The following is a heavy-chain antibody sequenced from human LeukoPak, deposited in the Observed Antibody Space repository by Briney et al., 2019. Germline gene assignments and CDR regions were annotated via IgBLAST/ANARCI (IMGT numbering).Heavy chain of an antibody. CDR3: ARLESSVVPFDY. CDR1: GFTFSSYS. CDR2: ISSSSSYI. V-gene: IGHV3-21*01. Sequence: PGGSLRLSCAASGFTFSSYSMNWVRQAPGKGLEWVSSISSSSSYIYYADSVKGRFTISRDNAKNSLYLQMNSLRAEDTAVYYCARLESSVVPFDYWGQGTLVTVSS. J-gene: IGHJ4*02. D-gene: IGHD2-15*01.